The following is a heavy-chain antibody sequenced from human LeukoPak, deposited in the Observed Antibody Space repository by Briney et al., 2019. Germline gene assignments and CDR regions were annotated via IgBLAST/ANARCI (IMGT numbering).Heavy chain of an antibody. J-gene: IGHJ4*02. CDR2: ITGVGGTT. V-gene: IGHV3-23*01. CDR1: GFTFDNYA. D-gene: IGHD3-10*01. Sequence: GGSLRLSCAASGFTFDNYALNWVRQAPGKGLEWVSAITGVGGTTYYADSVKGRFTISRDNPKNTLYLQMNSLRAEDTAVYYCAKGREYYYGSGSYYWGQGTLVTVSS. CDR3: AKGREYYYGSGSYY.